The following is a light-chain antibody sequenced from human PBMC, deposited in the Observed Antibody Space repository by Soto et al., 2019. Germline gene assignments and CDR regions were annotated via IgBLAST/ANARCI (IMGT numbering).Light chain of an antibody. CDR1: QGIGST. J-gene: IGKJ1*01. Sequence: EIVLTQSPAALSVSPVERVTLPFRSSQGIGSTLAWYRQKPGQAPRLLIYGASSRATGIPDRFTGSGSGTDFTLTISSLQSEDFAVYYCQQYDKWPWTFGQGTKVDIK. CDR3: QQYDKWPWT. V-gene: IGKV3D-15*01. CDR2: GAS.